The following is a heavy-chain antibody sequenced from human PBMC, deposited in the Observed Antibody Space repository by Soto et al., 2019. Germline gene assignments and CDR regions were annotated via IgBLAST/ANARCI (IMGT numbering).Heavy chain of an antibody. J-gene: IGHJ4*02. CDR3: ASSADSSGWYYFDY. CDR1: GGTFSSYA. V-gene: IGHV1-69*12. D-gene: IGHD6-19*01. Sequence: QVQLVQSGAEVKKPGSSVMVSCKASGGTFSSYAISWVRQAPGQGLEWMGGIIPMFGTANYAQTPPGRVKITADETTSTAYMELSSLRSEDTAVYYCASSADSSGWYYFDYWGQGTRVTVSS. CDR2: IIPMFGTA.